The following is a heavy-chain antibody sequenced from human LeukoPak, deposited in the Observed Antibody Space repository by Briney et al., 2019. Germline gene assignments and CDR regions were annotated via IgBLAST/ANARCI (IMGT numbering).Heavy chain of an antibody. CDR2: IYYSGST. CDR3: ARHQERWVVLRNEKHRYDILTGLHPNDY. Sequence: KPSETLSLTCTVSGGSISSSSYYWGWIRQPPGKGLEWIGSIYYSGSTYYNPSLKSRVTISVDTSKNQFSLKLCSVTAADTAVYYCARHQERWVVLRNEKHRYDILTGLHPNDYWGQGTLVTVSS. J-gene: IGHJ4*02. V-gene: IGHV4-39*01. CDR1: GGSISSSSYY. D-gene: IGHD3-9*01.